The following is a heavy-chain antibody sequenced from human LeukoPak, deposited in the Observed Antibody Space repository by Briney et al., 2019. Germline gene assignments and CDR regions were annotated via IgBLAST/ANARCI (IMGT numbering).Heavy chain of an antibody. V-gene: IGHV3-30-3*01. Sequence: GGSLRLSCAASEVTFRNYAVHWIRQVPGKGLQWVAVISYDGNTIHYADSVKGRFIISRDTSKSTLYLQMNSLRAEDTAVYYCARSYYYDSSGYYYWGQGTLVTVSS. CDR3: ARSYYYDSSGYYY. CDR2: ISYDGNTI. D-gene: IGHD3-22*01. J-gene: IGHJ4*02. CDR1: EVTFRNYA.